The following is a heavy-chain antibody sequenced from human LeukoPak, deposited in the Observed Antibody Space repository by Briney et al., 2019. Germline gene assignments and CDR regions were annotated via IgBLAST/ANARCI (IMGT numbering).Heavy chain of an antibody. CDR3: ARSGPATGAYFDY. Sequence: GRSLRLSCAASGFTFSSYGMHWVRPAPGKGLEWVAVIWYDGSNKYYADSVKGRFTISRDNSKNTLYLQMNSLRAEDTAVYYCARSGPATGAYFDYWGQGTLVTVSS. J-gene: IGHJ4*02. CDR2: IWYDGSNK. D-gene: IGHD2-2*01. V-gene: IGHV3-33*01. CDR1: GFTFSSYG.